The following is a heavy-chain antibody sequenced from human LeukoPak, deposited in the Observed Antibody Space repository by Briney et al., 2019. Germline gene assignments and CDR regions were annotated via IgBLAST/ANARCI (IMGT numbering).Heavy chain of an antibody. CDR1: GASISSGGYY. D-gene: IGHD6-13*01. J-gene: IGHJ5*02. CDR3: ARDLAAAGSFDP. Sequence: SQTLSLTCTVSGASISSGGYYWSWIRQHPGKGLEWIGYIYYSGSTYYNPSLKSRISMSVDTSKNQFSLKLNSVTAADTAVYYCARDLAAAGSFDPWGQGTLVTVSS. V-gene: IGHV4-31*03. CDR2: IYYSGST.